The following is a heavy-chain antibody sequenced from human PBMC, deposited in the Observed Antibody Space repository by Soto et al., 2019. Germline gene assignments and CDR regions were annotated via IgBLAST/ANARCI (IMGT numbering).Heavy chain of an antibody. D-gene: IGHD1-7*01. CDR1: GGSFTSNNW. CDR3: ASRDPGTSVDY. CDR2: IYRTGST. V-gene: IGHV4-4*03. J-gene: IGHJ4*02. Sequence: PPETLSLTCAVSGGSFTSNNWWTWVRQPPGQGLEWIGEIYRTGSTNYNPSLKSRVTISLDKSENQFSLKVTSLTAADTAVYYCASRDPGTSVDYWGQGTLVTVS.